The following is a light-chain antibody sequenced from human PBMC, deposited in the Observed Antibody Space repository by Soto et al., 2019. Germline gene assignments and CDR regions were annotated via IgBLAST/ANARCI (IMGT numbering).Light chain of an antibody. CDR3: GTWDSSLSAGV. J-gene: IGLJ2*01. CDR2: DDN. Sequence: QSVLTQPPSVSAAPGQKVTISCSGSSSNIGSNYVSWYQQLPGTAPKLLIYDDNKRPSGIPDRFSGSKSGTSATLGITGLQTGDEADYYCGTWDSSLSAGVFGGGTKLPS. V-gene: IGLV1-51*01. CDR1: SSNIGSNY.